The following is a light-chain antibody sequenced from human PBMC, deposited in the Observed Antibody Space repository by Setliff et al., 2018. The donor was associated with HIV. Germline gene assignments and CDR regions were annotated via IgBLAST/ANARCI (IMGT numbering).Light chain of an antibody. V-gene: IGLV2-14*03. J-gene: IGLJ2*01. CDR2: DVT. CDR1: RSDVGGYNY. Sequence: QSVLTQPASVSGSPGQSITISCNGTRSDVGGYNYVSWYQQHPAKAPKLVIYDVTNRPSGVSSRFSGSKSGNTASLAISGLQAEDEADYYCSSYTTSALVVFGGGTKVT. CDR3: SSYTTSALVV.